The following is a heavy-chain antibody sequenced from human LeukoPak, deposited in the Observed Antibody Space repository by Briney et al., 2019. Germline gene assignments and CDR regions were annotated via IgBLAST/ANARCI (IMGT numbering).Heavy chain of an antibody. J-gene: IGHJ3*02. Sequence: SESLSLTCAVYGGSFSGYYWSWIRQPPGKGLEWVGEINHSGSTNYNPSLKSRVTISVDTSKNQFSLKLRSVTAADTAVYYCARTHYYDSSGYYDAFDIWGQGTMVTVSS. CDR3: ARTHYYDSSGYYDAFDI. D-gene: IGHD3-22*01. V-gene: IGHV4-34*01. CDR1: GGSFSGYY. CDR2: INHSGST.